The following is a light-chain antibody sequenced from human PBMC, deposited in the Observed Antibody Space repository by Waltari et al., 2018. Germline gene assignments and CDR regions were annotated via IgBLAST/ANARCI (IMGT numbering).Light chain of an antibody. CDR1: SSNIGAGYD. V-gene: IGLV1-40*01. Sequence: QSMLTQPPSASGAPGQRVTISCTGSSSNIGAGYDVHWYQHLPGAGPKLIIYHDNSRPSGVPGRFSGAQPGASASLASTGLQAEDEAAYYCQSYDRSLSSSIFGGGTKLTVL. CDR2: HDN. CDR3: QSYDRSLSSSI. J-gene: IGLJ2*01.